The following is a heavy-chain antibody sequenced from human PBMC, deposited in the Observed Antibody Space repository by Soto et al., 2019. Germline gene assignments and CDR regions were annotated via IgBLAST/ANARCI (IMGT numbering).Heavy chain of an antibody. CDR1: GFTFSSYW. J-gene: IGHJ4*02. CDR3: ARALLELRAGYSSSWALNFDY. V-gene: IGHV3-7*05. D-gene: IGHD6-13*01. Sequence: GGSLRLSCAASGFTFSSYWMSWVRQAPGKGLEWVANIKQDGSEKYYVDSVKGRFTISRDNAKNSLYLQMNSLRAEDTAVYYSARALLELRAGYSSSWALNFDYWGQGTPVTVSS. CDR2: IKQDGSEK.